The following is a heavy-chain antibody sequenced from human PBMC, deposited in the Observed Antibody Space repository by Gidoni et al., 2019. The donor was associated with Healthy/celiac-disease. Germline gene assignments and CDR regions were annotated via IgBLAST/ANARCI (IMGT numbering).Heavy chain of an antibody. D-gene: IGHD4-4*01. CDR1: GGTFSSYA. Sequence: QVQLVQSGAEVKKPGSSVKVSCKASGGTFSSYAIRWVRQAPGQGLEWMGGIIPIFGKTKHGQKFQGRGTITADESTGTAYKELGRLGSEDTGVYYWAREDSTVTTPGYYYYGMDVWGQGTTVTVSS. CDR2: IIPIFGKT. CDR3: AREDSTVTTPGYYYYGMDV. V-gene: IGHV1-69*01. J-gene: IGHJ6*02.